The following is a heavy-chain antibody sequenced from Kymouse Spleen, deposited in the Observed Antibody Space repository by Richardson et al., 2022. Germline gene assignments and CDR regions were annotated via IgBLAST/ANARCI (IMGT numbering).Heavy chain of an antibody. Sequence: QVQLVESGGGVVQPGRSLRLSCAASGFTFSSYGMHWVRQAPGKGLEWVAVIWYDGSNKYYADSVKGRFTISRDNSKNTLYLQMNSLRAEDTAVYYCAREATGTPSFDYWGQGTLVTVSS. CDR2: IWYDGSNK. V-gene: IGHV3-33*01. J-gene: IGHJ4*02. CDR1: GFTFSSYG. D-gene: IGHD1-7*01. CDR3: AREATGTPSFDY.